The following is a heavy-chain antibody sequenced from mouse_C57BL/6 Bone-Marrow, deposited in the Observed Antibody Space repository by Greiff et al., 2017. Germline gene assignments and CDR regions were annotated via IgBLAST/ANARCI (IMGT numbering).Heavy chain of an antibody. CDR1: GYTFTSYW. V-gene: IGHV1-64*01. D-gene: IGHD1-1*01. CDR2: IHPNSGST. J-gene: IGHJ1*03. Sequence: QVQLKQPGAELVKPGASVKLSCKASGYTFTSYWMHWVKQRPGQGLEWIGMIHPNSGSTNYNEKFKSKATLTVDKSSSTAYMQLSSLTSEDSAVYYCARRHYGSTNRYFDVWGTGTTVTVSS. CDR3: ARRHYGSTNRYFDV.